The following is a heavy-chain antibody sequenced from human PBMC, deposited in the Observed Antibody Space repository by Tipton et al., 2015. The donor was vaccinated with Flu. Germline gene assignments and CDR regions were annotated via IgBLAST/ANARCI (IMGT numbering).Heavy chain of an antibody. CDR2: IYYSGST. V-gene: IGHV4-39*01. CDR3: ASHLGYYYYYMDV. CDR1: GGSISSSSYY. Sequence: TLSLTCTVSGGSISSSSYYWGWIRQPPGKGLEWIGSIYYSGSTYYNPSLKSRVTISVDTSKNQFSLKLSSVTAADTAVYYCASHLGYYYYYMDVWGKGTTVTVSS. J-gene: IGHJ6*03.